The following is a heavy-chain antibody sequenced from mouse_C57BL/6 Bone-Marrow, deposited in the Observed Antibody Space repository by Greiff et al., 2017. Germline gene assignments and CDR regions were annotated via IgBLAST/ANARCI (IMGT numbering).Heavy chain of an antibody. CDR2: ISGGGGNT. CDR3: ARKGLLGAMDY. Sequence: EVKLVESGGGLVKPGGSLKLSCAASGFTFSSYTMSWVRQTPEKRLEWVATISGGGGNTYYPASVKGRFTISRDNAKNTLYLQMSSRRSEDTALYYCARKGLLGAMDYWGQGTSVTVSS. CDR1: GFTFSSYT. D-gene: IGHD1-1*01. J-gene: IGHJ4*01. V-gene: IGHV5-9*01.